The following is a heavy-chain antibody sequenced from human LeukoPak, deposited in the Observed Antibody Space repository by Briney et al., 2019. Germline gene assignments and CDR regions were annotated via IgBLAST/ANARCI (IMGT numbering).Heavy chain of an antibody. CDR1: GYSISSGYY. Sequence: SETLSLTCTVSGYSISSGYYWSWIRQPPGKGLEWIGEINHSGSTNYNPSLKSRVTISVDTSKNQFSLKLSSVTAADTAVYYCARRYYYGSGGYWYYYYYMDVWGKGTTVTISS. V-gene: IGHV4-38-2*02. J-gene: IGHJ6*03. D-gene: IGHD3-10*01. CDR2: INHSGST. CDR3: ARRYYYGSGGYWYYYYYMDV.